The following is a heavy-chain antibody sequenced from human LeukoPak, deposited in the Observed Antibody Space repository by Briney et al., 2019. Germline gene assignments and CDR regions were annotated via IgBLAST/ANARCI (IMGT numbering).Heavy chain of an antibody. CDR3: AKVGWEYSYGYYFDY. V-gene: IGHV3-23*01. Sequence: AGGSLRLSCAASGFTFSSYAMSWVRQAPGKGLEWVSAISGSGGSTYYADSVKGRFTISRDNSKNTLYLQMNSLRAEDTAVYYCAKVGWEYSYGYYFDYWGQGTLVTVSS. D-gene: IGHD5-18*01. J-gene: IGHJ4*02. CDR2: ISGSGGST. CDR1: GFTFSSYA.